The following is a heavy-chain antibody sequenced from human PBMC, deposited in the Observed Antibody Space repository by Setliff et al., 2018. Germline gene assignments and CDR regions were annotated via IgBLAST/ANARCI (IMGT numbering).Heavy chain of an antibody. V-gene: IGHV1-69*10. D-gene: IGHD3-10*01. J-gene: IGHJ5*02. CDR1: GGTFSSYA. CDR3: ARDRRITVIRGVMTSFDP. Sequence: SVKVSCKASGGTFSSYAISWVRQAPGQGLEWMGGIIPILGIANYAQKFQGRVTITADESKSTAYMELSSLRSEDTAVYYCARDRRITVIRGVMTSFDPWGQGTLVTVSS. CDR2: IIPILGIA.